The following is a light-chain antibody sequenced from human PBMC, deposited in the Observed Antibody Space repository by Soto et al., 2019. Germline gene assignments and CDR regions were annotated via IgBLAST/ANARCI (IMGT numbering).Light chain of an antibody. V-gene: IGKV3-11*01. J-gene: IGKJ3*01. CDR3: QQRSNWPPRFT. Sequence: EIVLTQSPATLSLSPGERATLSCRASQSVSSYLAWYQQKPGQAPRLLIYDASNRATGIPARFSGSGSGTDFTITISSLEPEDFAVYYCQQRSNWPPRFTFGHGTKVDIK. CDR2: DAS. CDR1: QSVSSY.